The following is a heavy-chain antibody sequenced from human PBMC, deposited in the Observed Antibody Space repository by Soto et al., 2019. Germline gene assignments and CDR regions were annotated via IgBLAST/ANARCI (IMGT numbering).Heavy chain of an antibody. Sequence: ASVKVSCKASGYTFTSYGISWVRQAPGQGLEWMGWISAYNGNTNYAQKLQGRVTMTTDTSTSTAYMELRSLRSDDTAMYYCASQGGAAAGTSGDYYYYYGMDVWGQGTTVTAP. D-gene: IGHD6-13*01. CDR1: GYTFTSYG. CDR2: ISAYNGNT. J-gene: IGHJ6*02. V-gene: IGHV1-18*01. CDR3: ASQGGAAAGTSGDYYYYYGMDV.